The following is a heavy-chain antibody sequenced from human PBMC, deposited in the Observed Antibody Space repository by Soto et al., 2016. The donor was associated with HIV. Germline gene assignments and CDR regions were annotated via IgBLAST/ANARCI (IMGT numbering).Heavy chain of an antibody. J-gene: IGHJ3*02. V-gene: IGHV4-31*03. Sequence: QVQLQESGPGLVKPSQTLSLTCTVSGGSISSGGFYWSWIRQHPGKGLEWIGYIYYSGNTYYNPSLKXRITISVDTSKNQFSLKLSSVTAADTAVYYCAREGSQGYYDSSGYSRWSFDIWARDNGHRLF. CDR2: IYYSGNT. CDR1: GGSISSGGFY. CDR3: AREGSQGYYDSSGYSRWSFDI. D-gene: IGHD3-22*01.